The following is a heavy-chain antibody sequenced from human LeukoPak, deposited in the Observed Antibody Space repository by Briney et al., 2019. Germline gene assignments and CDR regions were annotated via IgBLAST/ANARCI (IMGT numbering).Heavy chain of an antibody. V-gene: IGHV1-3*03. CDR2: INACNGNT. CDR1: GYTFTSYA. J-gene: IGHJ4*02. Sequence: ASVKVSCKASGYTFTSYAMHWVRQAPGQRLEWMGWINACNGNTKYSQEFQGRVTITRDTSASTAYMELSSLRSEDMAVYYCARARGMGGYVTYCFDYWGQGTLVTVSS. CDR3: ARARGMGGYVTYCFDY. D-gene: IGHD5-12*01.